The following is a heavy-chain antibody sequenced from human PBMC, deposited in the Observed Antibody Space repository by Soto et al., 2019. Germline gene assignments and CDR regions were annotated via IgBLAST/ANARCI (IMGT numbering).Heavy chain of an antibody. V-gene: IGHV4-59*02. CDR3: ARAGMAAAGPYNWFDP. Sequence: PSETLSLTCSFSGDSVTSHYLTWIRQSPEKGLEWIGYMHYTGFSYYNPSLKCRLTISVDRSKNQFTLQLTSVTAADTAVYYCARAGMAAAGPYNWFDPSGQGTLVTVSS. CDR1: GDSVTSHY. CDR2: MHYTGFS. J-gene: IGHJ5*02. D-gene: IGHD6-13*01.